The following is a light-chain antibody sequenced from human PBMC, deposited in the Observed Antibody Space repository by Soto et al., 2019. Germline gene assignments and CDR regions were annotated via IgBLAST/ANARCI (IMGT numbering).Light chain of an antibody. V-gene: IGKV3-20*01. CDR2: GAS. CDR1: HSVDSTH. CDR3: QHYGDSRT. J-gene: IGKJ1*01. Sequence: EIVLTQSPGNLSLSPGERATLSCRTSHSVDSTHLAWYQQKPGQAPRLLIYGASGRATGIPDRFGGSGSGTDFTLTISRLEPEDFAVYYCQHYGDSRTFGQGTKVEVK.